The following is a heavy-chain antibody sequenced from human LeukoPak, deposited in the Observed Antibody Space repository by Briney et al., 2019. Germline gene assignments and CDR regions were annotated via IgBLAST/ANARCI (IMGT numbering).Heavy chain of an antibody. CDR2: IYTSGST. J-gene: IGHJ2*01. Sequence: SQTLSLTCTVSGGSISSGSYHLSWIRQPAGKGLEWIGRIYTSGSTNYNPSLKSRVTISVDTSKNPFSLTLSSVTAADTAVYYCARVYYSNSYDYWYFDFWGRGTLVTVSS. CDR3: ARVYYSNSYDYWYFDF. D-gene: IGHD6-13*01. V-gene: IGHV4-61*02. CDR1: GGSISSGSYH.